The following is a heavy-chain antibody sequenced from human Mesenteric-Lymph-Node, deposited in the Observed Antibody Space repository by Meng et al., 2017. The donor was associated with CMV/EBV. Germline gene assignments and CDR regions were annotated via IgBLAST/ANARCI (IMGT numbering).Heavy chain of an antibody. CDR1: GGTFSSYA. J-gene: IGHJ5*02. D-gene: IGHD3-10*01. CDR3: ARSGFGELWRFDP. CDR2: IIPILGIA. V-gene: IGHV1-69*10. Sequence: SVTVSCKASGGTFSSYAISWVRQAPGQGLEWMGGIIPILGIANYAQKFQGRVTITADKSPSTAYMELSSLRSEDTAVYYCARSGFGELWRFDPWGQGTLVTVSS.